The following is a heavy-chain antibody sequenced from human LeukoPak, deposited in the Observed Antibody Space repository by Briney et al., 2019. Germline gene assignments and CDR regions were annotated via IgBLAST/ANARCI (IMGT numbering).Heavy chain of an antibody. CDR1: GFTFSSYS. CDR3: ARARELFAFDI. Sequence: GGSLRLSCAASGFTFSSYSMNWVRQAPGKGLEWVSSISSSSSYIYYADPVKGRFTISRDNAKNSLYLQMNSLRAEDTAVYYCARARELFAFDIWGQGTMVTVSS. D-gene: IGHD3-10*01. V-gene: IGHV3-21*01. CDR2: ISSSSSYI. J-gene: IGHJ3*02.